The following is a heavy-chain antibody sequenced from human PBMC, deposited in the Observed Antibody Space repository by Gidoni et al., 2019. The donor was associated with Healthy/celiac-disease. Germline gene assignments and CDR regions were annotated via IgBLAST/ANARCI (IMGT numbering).Heavy chain of an antibody. CDR3: AKGQEYSTYAVDI. D-gene: IGHD6-6*01. J-gene: IGHJ3*02. V-gene: IGHV3-9*01. CDR1: GFTFDDSA. Sequence: EVQLVESGGGLVQPGRSLRLSCSASGFTFDDSAMHWVRQAPGKGLEWVSGISWNRGSIGYADAVKGRFTISRDNAKNSRYLQMNSLRAEDTALYYCAKGQEYSTYAVDIWGQGTMVTVSS. CDR2: ISWNRGSI.